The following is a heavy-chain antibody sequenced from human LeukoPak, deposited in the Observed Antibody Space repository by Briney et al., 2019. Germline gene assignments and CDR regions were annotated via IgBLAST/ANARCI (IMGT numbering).Heavy chain of an antibody. J-gene: IGHJ4*02. CDR2: INPNSGGT. Sequence: ASVKVSCKASGYTFTGYYMHWVRQAPGQGLEWMGWINPNSGGTNYAQKFQGRVTMTRDTSISTAYMELSRLRSDDTAVYYCARDASIYYYGSGSYYFDYWGQGTLVTVSS. D-gene: IGHD3-10*01. V-gene: IGHV1-2*02. CDR3: ARDASIYYYGSGSYYFDY. CDR1: GYTFTGYY.